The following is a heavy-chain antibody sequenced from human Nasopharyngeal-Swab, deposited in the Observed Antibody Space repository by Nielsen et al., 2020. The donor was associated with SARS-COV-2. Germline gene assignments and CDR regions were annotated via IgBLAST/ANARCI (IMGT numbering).Heavy chain of an antibody. CDR3: ANGPAGSYWYFDL. CDR1: GFTFSSYS. Sequence: GESLKISCAASGFTFSSYSMNWVRQAPGKGLEWVAVILYDGSNKYYADSVKGRFTISRDNSKNTLYLQMNSLRAEDTAVYYCANGPAGSYWYFDLWGRGTLVTVSS. D-gene: IGHD2-15*01. J-gene: IGHJ2*01. CDR2: ILYDGSNK. V-gene: IGHV3-30*18.